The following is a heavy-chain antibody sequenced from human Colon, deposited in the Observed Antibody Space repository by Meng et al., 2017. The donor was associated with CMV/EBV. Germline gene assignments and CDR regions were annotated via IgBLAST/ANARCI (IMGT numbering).Heavy chain of an antibody. CDR2: ISPYRGDT. Sequence: SCKASGYTFSSYGISWLRLAPGQGLEWVGWISPYRGDTNYAQKFQGRVTMTTDTPTSTAYMELRSLRPDDTAVYYCAREGVGRWFDPWGQGTLVTASS. CDR3: AREGVGRWFDP. CDR1: GYTFSSYG. D-gene: IGHD2-15*01. V-gene: IGHV1-18*01. J-gene: IGHJ5*02.